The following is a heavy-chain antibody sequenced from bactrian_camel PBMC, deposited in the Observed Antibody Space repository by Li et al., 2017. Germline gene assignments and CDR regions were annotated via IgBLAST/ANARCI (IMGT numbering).Heavy chain of an antibody. D-gene: IGHD6*01. CDR1: GFTLADFD. J-gene: IGHJ6*01. CDR3: AADFRPEYGGRCREFGY. CDR2: ISEDGTT. V-gene: IGHV3S60*01. Sequence: HVQLVESGGGLVQPGGSLRLSCTASGFTLADFDLGWYRQAPGNGNECELVSTISEDGTTYYADSVKGRFTIAQDNTNDTVYLQMNSLKSEDTAVYYCAADFRPEYGGRCREFGYWGQGTQVTVS.